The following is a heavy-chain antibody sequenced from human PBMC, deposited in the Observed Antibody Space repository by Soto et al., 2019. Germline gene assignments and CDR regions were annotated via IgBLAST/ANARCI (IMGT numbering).Heavy chain of an antibody. D-gene: IGHD2-2*01. J-gene: IGHJ4*02. CDR3: ASIVVVPAARPVGAGYSSSWARDY. V-gene: IGHV5-10-1*01. Sequence: PGESLKISCKGSGYSFTSYWISWVRQMPGKGLEWMGRIDPSDSYTNYSPSFQGHVTISADKSISTAYLQWSSLKASDTAMYYCASIVVVPAARPVGAGYSSSWARDYWGQGTLVTVSS. CDR1: GYSFTSYW. CDR2: IDPSDSYT.